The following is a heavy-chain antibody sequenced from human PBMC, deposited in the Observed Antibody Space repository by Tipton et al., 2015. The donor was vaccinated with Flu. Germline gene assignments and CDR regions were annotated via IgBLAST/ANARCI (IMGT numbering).Heavy chain of an antibody. D-gene: IGHD6-13*01. CDR2: IYPGDSDT. CDR1: GFTFSSYW. CDR3: ARAAGGSWYRY. V-gene: IGHV5-51*01. J-gene: IGHJ4*02. Sequence: SLRLSCAASGFTFSSYWMSWVRQMPGKGLEWMGIIYPGDSDTRYSPSFQGRVTISADKSISTAYLQWSSLKASDTAMYYCARAAGGSWYRYWGQGTLVTVSS.